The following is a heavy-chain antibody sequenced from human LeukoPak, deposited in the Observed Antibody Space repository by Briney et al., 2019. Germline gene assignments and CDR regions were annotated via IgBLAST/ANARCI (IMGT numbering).Heavy chain of an antibody. CDR2: ISSIGSYT. J-gene: IGHJ6*02. D-gene: IGHD2-2*01. Sequence: GGSLRLSCAASGFTFSDHYMSWIRQAPGKGLEWVSYISSIGSYTNYADSVKGRFTVSRDNAKNSLYLQMNSLRVEDTAVYYCAKPPAPYYYYGMDVWGQGTTVTVSS. V-gene: IGHV3-11*03. CDR3: AKPPAPYYYYGMDV. CDR1: GFTFSDHY.